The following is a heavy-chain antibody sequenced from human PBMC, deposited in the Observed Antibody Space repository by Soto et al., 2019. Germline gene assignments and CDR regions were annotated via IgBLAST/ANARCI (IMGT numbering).Heavy chain of an antibody. J-gene: IGHJ4*02. V-gene: IGHV2-5*02. CDR3: ADCGYYSRSWFPVY. Sequence: QITLKESGPSLVKPPQTLTLTCTFSGFSLTTNGVGVGRIRQSPGEALEWLALIYWDDDKRYSPSLKSRLTITKDTSKNQVVLTMTNRDSVDTGTDYYADCGYYSRSWFPVYWGQGTLVTVSS. CDR1: GFSLTTNGVG. CDR2: IYWDDDK. D-gene: IGHD6-13*01.